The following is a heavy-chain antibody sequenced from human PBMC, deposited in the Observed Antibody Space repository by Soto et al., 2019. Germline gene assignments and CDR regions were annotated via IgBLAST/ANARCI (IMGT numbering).Heavy chain of an antibody. CDR1: GFTFSSYA. V-gene: IGHV3-23*01. J-gene: IGHJ4*02. CDR2: ISGSGGST. CDR3: AKDSDVATYYYDSSGYYYGISPFDY. Sequence: GGSLRLSCAASGFTFSSYAMSWVRQAPGKGLEWVSAISGSGGSTYYADSVKGRFTISRDNSKNTLYLQMNSLRAEDTAVYYCAKDSDVATYYYDSSGYYYGISPFDYWGQGTLVTVSS. D-gene: IGHD3-22*01.